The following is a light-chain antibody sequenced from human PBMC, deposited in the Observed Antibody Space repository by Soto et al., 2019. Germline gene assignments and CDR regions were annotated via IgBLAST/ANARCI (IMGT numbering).Light chain of an antibody. CDR1: QAIYNY. Sequence: DIQMTQSPSSLSASVGDRVTITCRARQAIYNYLAWYQQKPGKVPTLLISAASTLQSGVPSRFSGSGSGTDFTRTISSLQPEDVATYYCQKFRAGPTVGGGTKVEI. CDR3: QKFRAGPT. J-gene: IGKJ4*01. V-gene: IGKV1-27*01. CDR2: AAS.